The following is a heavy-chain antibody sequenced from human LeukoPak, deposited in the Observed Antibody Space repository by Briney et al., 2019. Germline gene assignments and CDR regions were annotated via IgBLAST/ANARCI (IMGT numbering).Heavy chain of an antibody. V-gene: IGHV1-69*06. J-gene: IGHJ6*03. CDR2: ILPIFDTG. CDR1: GGTFSNYA. Sequence: SVKVSCKASGGTFSNYAISWVRQAPGQGLEWMGGILPIFDTGNYAQKFQGRVTITADKSTSTAYMELSSLRSEDTAVYYCARDMRYCSGGSCYYYYYYMDVWGKGTTVTVSS. CDR3: ARDMRYCSGGSCYYYYYYMDV. D-gene: IGHD2-15*01.